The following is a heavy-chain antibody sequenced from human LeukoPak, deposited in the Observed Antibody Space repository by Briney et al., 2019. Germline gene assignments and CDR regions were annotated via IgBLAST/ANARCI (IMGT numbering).Heavy chain of an antibody. D-gene: IGHD3-10*01. CDR2: IWYDGSNK. Sequence: GRSLRLSCAASGFTFSSYGMHWVRQAPGKGLEWVAVIWYDGSNKYYADSVKGRFTISRDNSNNTLYLQMNSLRAEDTAVYYCARDRGYGSGSYYIDYWGQGTLVTVSS. J-gene: IGHJ4*02. CDR3: ARDRGYGSGSYYIDY. CDR1: GFTFSSYG. V-gene: IGHV3-33*01.